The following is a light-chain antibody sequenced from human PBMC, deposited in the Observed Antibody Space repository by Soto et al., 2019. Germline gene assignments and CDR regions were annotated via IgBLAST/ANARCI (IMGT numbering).Light chain of an antibody. CDR1: SSDAGNYNY. CDR2: IDS. V-gene: IGLV2-14*01. CDR3: TSPTPASLYV. Sequence: LTQPASVSGSPGESITIFCTGTSSDAGNYNYVSWYQQYPGIVPNLLIYIDSNRPSGVSNRFSGSKSGNTASLTISGLQAEDEADYFCTSPTPASLYVFGTGTKVTVL. J-gene: IGLJ1*01.